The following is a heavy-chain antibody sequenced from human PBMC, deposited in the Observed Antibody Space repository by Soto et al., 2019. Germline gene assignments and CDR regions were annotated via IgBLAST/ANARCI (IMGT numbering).Heavy chain of an antibody. J-gene: IGHJ5*02. Sequence: SVKVSCKASGGTFSSYAISCVRQAPGQGLEWMGGIIPIFGTANYAQKFQGRVTITADESTSTAYMELSSLRSEDTAVYYCARVGLYYYDSSGYSIRGFDPWGQGTLVTVSS. CDR2: IIPIFGTA. D-gene: IGHD3-22*01. CDR1: GGTFSSYA. CDR3: ARVGLYYYDSSGYSIRGFDP. V-gene: IGHV1-69*13.